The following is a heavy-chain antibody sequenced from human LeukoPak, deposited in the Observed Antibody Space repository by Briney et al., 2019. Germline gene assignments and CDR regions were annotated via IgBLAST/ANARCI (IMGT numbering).Heavy chain of an antibody. J-gene: IGHJ4*02. V-gene: IGHV4-39*07. Sequence: SETLSLTCTVSGGSISSSSYYWGWIRQPPGKGLEWIGSIYYSGSTYSNPSLKSRVMISVDTSKNQFSLRLSSVTAADTAVYYCARGLRFLDGWGQGTLVTVSS. CDR3: ARGLRFLDG. D-gene: IGHD3-3*01. CDR1: GGSISSSSYY. CDR2: IYYSGST.